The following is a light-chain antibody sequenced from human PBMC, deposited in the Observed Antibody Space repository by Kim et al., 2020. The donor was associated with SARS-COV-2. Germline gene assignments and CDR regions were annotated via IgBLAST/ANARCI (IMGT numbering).Light chain of an antibody. CDR2: AAT. CDR3: QQTNSFPIT. CDR1: QDISNW. J-gene: IGKJ5*01. V-gene: IGKV1-12*01. Sequence: ASVGDSVTITCRASQDISNWLAWYQQKPGRAPNLLIYAATTLQSGVPSRFSGSVSGADFTLTISSLQPEDFATSYCQQTNSFPITFGQGTRLEIK.